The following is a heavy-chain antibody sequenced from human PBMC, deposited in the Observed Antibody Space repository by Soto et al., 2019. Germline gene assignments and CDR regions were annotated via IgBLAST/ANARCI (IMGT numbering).Heavy chain of an antibody. CDR1: GYTFNRYG. J-gene: IGHJ4*02. CDR2: ISAYNGNT. V-gene: IGHV1-18*01. D-gene: IGHD3-10*01. CDR3: AREGYYGSGSADY. Sequence: QVQLVQSGAEVKKPEASVTVSCKASGYTFNRYGISWVRQAPGQGLEWMGWISAYNGNTNSAQNLQGRVAMTTDTSTDTAYMELRSLRSDDTAVYYCAREGYYGSGSADYWGQGTLVTVSS.